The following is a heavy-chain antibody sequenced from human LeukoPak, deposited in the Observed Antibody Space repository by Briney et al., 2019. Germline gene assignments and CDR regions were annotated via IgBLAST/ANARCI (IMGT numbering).Heavy chain of an antibody. CDR3: AREPHYYDSSGYYNYFDY. CDR1: GFTVSSNY. CDR2: IISGGST. D-gene: IGHD3-22*01. Sequence: GGSLRLSCAASGFTVSSNYMSWVRQAPGKGLEWVSVIISGGSTYYADSVKGRFTISRDNSKNTLYLQMNSLRAEDTAVYYCAREPHYYDSSGYYNYFDYWGQGTLVTVSS. V-gene: IGHV3-66*01. J-gene: IGHJ4*02.